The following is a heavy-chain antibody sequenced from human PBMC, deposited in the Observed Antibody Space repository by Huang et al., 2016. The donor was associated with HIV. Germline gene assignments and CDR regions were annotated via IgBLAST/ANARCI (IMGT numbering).Heavy chain of an antibody. Sequence: QVQLQESGPGLVKPSATLSLTCTVSGDSIDSSYWTWLRQPAGEGLEWIGRIYTSGSTNSNPSLERRLTMSVDTSKNQISLRLTSVTAADTALYYCARDSPSVAGTFDYWGQGALVTVSS. V-gene: IGHV4-4*07. J-gene: IGHJ4*02. CDR2: IYTSGST. D-gene: IGHD6-19*01. CDR1: GDSIDSSY. CDR3: ARDSPSVAGTFDY.